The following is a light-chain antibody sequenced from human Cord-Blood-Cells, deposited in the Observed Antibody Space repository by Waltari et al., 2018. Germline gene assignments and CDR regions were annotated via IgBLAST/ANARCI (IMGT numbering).Light chain of an antibody. V-gene: IGLV2-14*01. CDR2: EVS. J-gene: IGLJ2*01. CDR3: SSYTSSSTLVV. Sequence: QSALTQPASVSGSPGQWITIPCTGTSSAVGGYTSVSWYQQHPGKAPKLMIYEVSNRPSGVSNRFSGSKSGNTASLTISGLQAEYEADYYCSSYTSSSTLVVFVVGTKLTVL. CDR1: SSAVGGYTS.